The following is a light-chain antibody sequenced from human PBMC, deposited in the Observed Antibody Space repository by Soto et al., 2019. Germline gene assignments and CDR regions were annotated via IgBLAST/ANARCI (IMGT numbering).Light chain of an antibody. Sequence: QSVLTQPASVSGSPGQAITISCTGTSSDVGGYTYVSWYQQHPGKAPKFIIYDVSNRPSGVSNRFSGSKSGNTASLTISGLQAEDEADYYCCSYAGSYTPLYVFGTGTKVTVL. CDR2: DVS. CDR3: CSYAGSYTPLYV. J-gene: IGLJ1*01. CDR1: SSDVGGYTY. V-gene: IGLV2-14*01.